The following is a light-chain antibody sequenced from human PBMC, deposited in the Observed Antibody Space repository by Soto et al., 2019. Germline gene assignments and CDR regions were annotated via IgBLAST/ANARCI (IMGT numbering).Light chain of an antibody. V-gene: IGKV3-20*01. CDR2: GAS. J-gene: IGKJ1*01. CDR1: QSVSSSY. Sequence: EIVLTQSPGTLSLSPGERATLSFRASQSVSSSYLAWYQQKPGQAPRLLIYGASSRATGIPDRFSGSGSGAEFTLTISRLEPEDFALYYCQQHDTSLTWTFGQGTKVDI. CDR3: QQHDTSLTWT.